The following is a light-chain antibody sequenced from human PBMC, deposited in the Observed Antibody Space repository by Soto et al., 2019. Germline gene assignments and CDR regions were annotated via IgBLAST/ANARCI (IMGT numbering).Light chain of an antibody. V-gene: IGLV4-69*01. J-gene: IGLJ2*01. CDR2: LNSDGSH. Sequence: QLVLTQSPSASASLGASVKLTCTLGSGHSNNAIAWHQQQPEKGPRYLMKLNSDGSHSKGDGILDRFSGSSSGAERYLTISSLQSEDEADYYCQTWGTGIVVFGGGTKVTVL. CDR3: QTWGTGIVV. CDR1: SGHSNNA.